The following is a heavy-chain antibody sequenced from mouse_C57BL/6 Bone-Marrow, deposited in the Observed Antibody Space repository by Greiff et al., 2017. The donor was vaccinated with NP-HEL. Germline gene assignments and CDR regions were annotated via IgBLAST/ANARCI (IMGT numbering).Heavy chain of an antibody. CDR3: ARQGVRPDY. CDR1: GFTFSSYG. D-gene: IGHD1-2*01. J-gene: IGHJ2*01. V-gene: IGHV5-6*01. Sequence: EVQVVESGGDLVKPGGSLKLSCAASGFTFSSYGMSWVRQTPDKRLEWVATISSGGSYTYYPDSVKGRFTISRDNAKNTLYLQMSSLKSEDTAMYYCARQGVRPDYWGQGTTLTVSS. CDR2: ISSGGSYT.